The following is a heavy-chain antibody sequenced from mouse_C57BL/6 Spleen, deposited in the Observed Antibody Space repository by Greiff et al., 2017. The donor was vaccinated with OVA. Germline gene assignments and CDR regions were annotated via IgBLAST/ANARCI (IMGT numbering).Heavy chain of an antibody. CDR2: ISSGGDYI. D-gene: IGHD1-1*01. CDR3: TRDNTTVGALYAMDY. V-gene: IGHV5-9-1*02. Sequence: EVKLVESGEGLVKPGGSLKLSCAASGFTFSSYAMSWVRQTPEKRLEWVAYISSGGDYIYYADTVKGRFTISRDNARNTLYLQMSSLKSEDTAMYYWTRDNTTVGALYAMDYWGQGTSVTVAS. CDR1: GFTFSSYA. J-gene: IGHJ4*01.